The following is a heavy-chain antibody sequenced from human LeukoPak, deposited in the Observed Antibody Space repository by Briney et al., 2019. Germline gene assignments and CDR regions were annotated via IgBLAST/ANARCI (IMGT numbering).Heavy chain of an antibody. V-gene: IGHV3-74*01. D-gene: IGHD3-10*01. J-gene: IGHJ5*02. Sequence: GGSLRLSCAASGFTFSSYAMHWVRQAPGKGLVWVSRINIDGSSTSYADSVKGRFTISRDNAKNTLYLQMNTLRAEDTAAYYCAREGYYYGSGRPMPFDPWGQGTLVTVSS. CDR3: AREGYYYGSGRPMPFDP. CDR2: INIDGSST. CDR1: GFTFSSYA.